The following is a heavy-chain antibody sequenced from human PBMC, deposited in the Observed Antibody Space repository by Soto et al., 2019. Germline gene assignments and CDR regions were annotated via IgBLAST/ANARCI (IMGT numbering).Heavy chain of an antibody. V-gene: IGHV3-21*01. CDR3: ATSTAVAGTGYYFDY. J-gene: IGHJ4*02. CDR2: ISSSSSYI. CDR1: GFTFSSYS. D-gene: IGHD6-19*01. Sequence: PGGSLRLSCAASGFTFSSYSMNWVRQAPGKGLEWVSSISSSSSYIYYADSVKGRFTISRDNAKNSLYLQMNSLRAEDTAVYYCATSTAVAGTGYYFDYWGQGTLVTVSS.